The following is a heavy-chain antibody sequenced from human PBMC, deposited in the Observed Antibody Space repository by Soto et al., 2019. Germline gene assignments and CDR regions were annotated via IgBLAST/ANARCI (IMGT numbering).Heavy chain of an antibody. D-gene: IGHD2-15*01. Sequence: SETLSLTCTVSGGSISSGGYYWSWIRQHPGKGLELIGYIYYSGSTYYNPSLKSRVTISVDTSKNQFSLKLSSVTAADTAVYYCARDRSGYFPSLSSYYYYMDVWGKGTTVTVSS. V-gene: IGHV4-31*03. CDR3: ARDRSGYFPSLSSYYYYMDV. CDR1: GGSISSGGYY. J-gene: IGHJ6*03. CDR2: IYYSGST.